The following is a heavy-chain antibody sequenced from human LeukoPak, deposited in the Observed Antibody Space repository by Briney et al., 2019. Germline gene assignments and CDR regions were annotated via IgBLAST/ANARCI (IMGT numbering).Heavy chain of an antibody. V-gene: IGHV1-46*01. CDR3: ATTDILTGYRSYYYYYYMDV. J-gene: IGHJ6*03. D-gene: IGHD3-9*01. Sequence: ASVKVSCKASGYTFTSYYMHWVRQAPGQGLEWMGIINPSGGSTSYAQKFQGRVTMTRDTSTSTVYMELSSLRYEDTAVYYCATTDILTGYRSYYYYYYMDVWGKGTTVTVSS. CDR1: GYTFTSYY. CDR2: INPSGGST.